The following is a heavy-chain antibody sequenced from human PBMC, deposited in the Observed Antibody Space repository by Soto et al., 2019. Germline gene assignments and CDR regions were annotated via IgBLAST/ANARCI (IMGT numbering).Heavy chain of an antibody. CDR2: IWYDGSNK. J-gene: IGHJ5*02. V-gene: IGHV3-33*01. Sequence: QVQLVESGGGVVQPGRSLRLSCAASGFTFSSYGMLWVRQAPGKGLEWVAVIWYDGSNKYYADSVKGRFTISRDNSKNTLYLQMNSLRAEDTAVYYCARSGECLRLGWFEPWGQGTLVTVSS. CDR3: ARSGECLRLGWFEP. CDR1: GFTFSSYG. D-gene: IGHD3-3*01.